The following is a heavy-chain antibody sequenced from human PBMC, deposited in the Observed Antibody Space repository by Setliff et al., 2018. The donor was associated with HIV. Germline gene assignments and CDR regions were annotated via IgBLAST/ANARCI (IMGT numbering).Heavy chain of an antibody. CDR1: GYTFSSYD. V-gene: IGHV1-8*02. J-gene: IGHJ4*02. CDR3: ARGREKQWPVLADCLFDF. CDR2: MNPNSGNT. D-gene: IGHD6-19*01. Sequence: ASVKVSCKASGYTFSSYDINWVRQATGQGLEWMGWMNPNSGNTGYAQKFQGRVTMTRDTSISTAYMELNNLKFEDTAVYYCARGREKQWPVLADCLFDFWGQGTLVTVSS.